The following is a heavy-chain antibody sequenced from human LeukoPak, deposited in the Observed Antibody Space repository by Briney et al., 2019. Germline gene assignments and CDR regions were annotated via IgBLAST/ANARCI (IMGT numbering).Heavy chain of an antibody. D-gene: IGHD5-24*01. CDR3: ASLMATNNYDAFDI. V-gene: IGHV1-2*02. Sequence: ASVKVSCKASGYTFTVYYMHWVRQAPGQGLEWMGWINPNSGGTNYAQKFQGRVTMTRDTSNSTAYMELSRLRSDDTAVYYCASLMATNNYDAFDIWGQGTMVTVSS. CDR1: GYTFTVYY. CDR2: INPNSGGT. J-gene: IGHJ3*02.